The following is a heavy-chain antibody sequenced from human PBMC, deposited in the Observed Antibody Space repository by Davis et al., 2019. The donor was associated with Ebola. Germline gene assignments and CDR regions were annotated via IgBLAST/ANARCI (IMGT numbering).Heavy chain of an antibody. J-gene: IGHJ3*02. V-gene: IGHV3-21*01. CDR2: ISSSSSYI. CDR3: ARDAGELRAFDI. Sequence: PGGSLRLSCAASGFTVSSNYMSWVRQAPGKGLEWVSSISSSSSYIYYADSVKGRFTISRDNAKNSLYLQMNSLRAEDTAVYYCARDAGELRAFDIWGQGTMVTVSS. CDR1: GFTVSSNY. D-gene: IGHD1-26*01.